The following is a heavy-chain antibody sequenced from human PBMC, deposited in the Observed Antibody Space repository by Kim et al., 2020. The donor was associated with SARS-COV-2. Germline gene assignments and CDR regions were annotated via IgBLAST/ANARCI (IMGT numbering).Heavy chain of an antibody. Sequence: SETLSLTCTVSGGSISSGGYYWSWIRQHPGKGLEWIGYIYYSGSTYYNPSLKSRVTISVDTSKNQFSLKLSSVTAADTAVYYCARGGRIAAAGHDFDYWGHGTLVTVSS. D-gene: IGHD6-13*01. J-gene: IGHJ4*01. V-gene: IGHV4-31*03. CDR3: ARGGRIAAAGHDFDY. CDR1: GGSISSGGYY. CDR2: IYYSGST.